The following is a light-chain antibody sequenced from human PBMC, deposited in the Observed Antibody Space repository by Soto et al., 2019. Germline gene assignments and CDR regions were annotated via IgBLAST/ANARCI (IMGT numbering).Light chain of an antibody. J-gene: IGLJ2*01. Sequence: QSVLTQPRSVSGSPGQSVTVSCTGTSRDVGIYNYVSWYQQRPGTAPKVMIYDVTKRPSGVPDRFSGSKSANTASLTISGLQDEDEADYYCCSYAGNYTLLFGGGTKLTGL. CDR1: SRDVGIYNY. CDR2: DVT. CDR3: CSYAGNYTLL. V-gene: IGLV2-11*01.